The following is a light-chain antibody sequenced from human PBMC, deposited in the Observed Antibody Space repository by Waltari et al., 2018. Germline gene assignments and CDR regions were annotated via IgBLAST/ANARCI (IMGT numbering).Light chain of an antibody. CDR1: ASVDKW. Sequence: DIQMTQSPSILSASVGDSVTITCRASASVDKWLTWYQQKPGKAPKLLIYEASNVQNGVPSRFSGSGYGIYFTLSISSLQPEDFATYYCQQYHRFYTFGQGTKLEIK. CDR2: EAS. CDR3: QQYHRFYT. J-gene: IGKJ2*01. V-gene: IGKV1-5*03.